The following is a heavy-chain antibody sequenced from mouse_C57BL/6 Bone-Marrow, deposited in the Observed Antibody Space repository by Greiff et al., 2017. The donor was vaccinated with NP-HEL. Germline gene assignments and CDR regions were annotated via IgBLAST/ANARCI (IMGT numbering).Heavy chain of an antibody. V-gene: IGHV1-76*01. D-gene: IGHD4-1*01. CDR2: IYPGSGNT. J-gene: IGHJ2*01. Sequence: VQLQQSGAELVRPGASVKLSCKASGYTFTDYYINWVKQRPGQGLEWIARIYPGSGNTYYNEKFKGKATLTAEKSSSTAYMQLSSLTSEDSAVYFCATNWPFDYWGQGTTLTVSS. CDR1: GYTFTDYY. CDR3: ATNWPFDY.